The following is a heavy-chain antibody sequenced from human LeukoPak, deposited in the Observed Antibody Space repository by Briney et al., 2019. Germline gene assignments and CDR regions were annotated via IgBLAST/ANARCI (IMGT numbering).Heavy chain of an antibody. J-gene: IGHJ4*02. Sequence: ASVKVSCKASGGTFSSYAISWVRQAPGQGLEWMGGIIPIFGTANYAQKFQGRVTITADESTSTAYMELSSLRSEDTAVYYCASGHLGYCSGGSCYETFDYWGQGTLVTVSS. V-gene: IGHV1-69*13. D-gene: IGHD2-15*01. CDR2: IIPIFGTA. CDR3: ASGHLGYCSGGSCYETFDY. CDR1: GGTFSSYA.